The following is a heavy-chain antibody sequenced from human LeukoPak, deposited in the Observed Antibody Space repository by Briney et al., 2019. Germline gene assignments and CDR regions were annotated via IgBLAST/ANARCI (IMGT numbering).Heavy chain of an antibody. J-gene: IGHJ5*02. Sequence: SQTLSLTCTVSGGSISSGGYYWSWIRQHPGKGLEWIGNIYYSGSTYYNPSLKGRVTISVDTSKNQFSLKLSSVTAADTAVYYCARTLWSGYSTDWFDPWGQGTLVTVSS. V-gene: IGHV4-31*03. D-gene: IGHD3-3*01. CDR3: ARTLWSGYSTDWFDP. CDR1: GGSISSGGYY. CDR2: IYYSGST.